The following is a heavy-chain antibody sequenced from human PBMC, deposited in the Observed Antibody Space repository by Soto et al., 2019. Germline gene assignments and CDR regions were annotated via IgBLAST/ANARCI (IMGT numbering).Heavy chain of an antibody. CDR2: IGASGGST. Sequence: EVQLLESGGTLVQPGGSLRLSCAASGFTFSTYAMNWVRQAPGKGLEWVSGIGASGGSTYYSDSLKGRFTISRDNSRNRVFLQMKSLRAKDTAVYYCAKSLWGGATTEGIDYWGQGTLVTVSS. V-gene: IGHV3-23*01. D-gene: IGHD1-26*01. J-gene: IGHJ4*02. CDR3: AKSLWGGATTEGIDY. CDR1: GFTFSTYA.